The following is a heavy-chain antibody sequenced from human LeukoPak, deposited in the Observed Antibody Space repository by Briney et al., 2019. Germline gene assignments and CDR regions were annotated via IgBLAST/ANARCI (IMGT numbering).Heavy chain of an antibody. Sequence: SQTLSLTCTVSGGSISSGDYCWSWIRQPPGKGLEWIGYIYYSGSTYYNPSLKGRGTISVDTSKNQFSLKLGSVTAADTAVYYCAREKSYYDSSGYRPIDYWGQGTLVTVSS. V-gene: IGHV4-30-4*01. CDR2: IYYSGST. J-gene: IGHJ4*02. CDR1: GGSISSGDYC. CDR3: AREKSYYDSSGYRPIDY. D-gene: IGHD3-22*01.